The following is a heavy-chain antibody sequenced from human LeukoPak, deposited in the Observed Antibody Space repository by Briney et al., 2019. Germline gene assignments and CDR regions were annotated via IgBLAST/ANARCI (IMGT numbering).Heavy chain of an antibody. CDR1: GGSISSSSYY. CDR3: ARHMTRGQYYYDSSGYYGPSTMFDY. J-gene: IGHJ4*02. Sequence: PSETLSLTCTVSGGSISSSSYYWGWIRQPPGKGLEWIGSIYYSGSTYYNPSLKSRVTISVDTSKNQFSLTLSSVTAADTAVYYCARHMTRGQYYYDSSGYYGPSTMFDYWGQGTLVTVSS. CDR2: IYYSGST. V-gene: IGHV4-39*01. D-gene: IGHD3-22*01.